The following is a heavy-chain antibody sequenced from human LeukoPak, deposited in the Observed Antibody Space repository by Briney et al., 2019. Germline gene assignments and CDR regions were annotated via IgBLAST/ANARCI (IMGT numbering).Heavy chain of an antibody. D-gene: IGHD3-22*01. CDR3: ARDLGYYDSSGRNMGYFDI. J-gene: IGHJ3*02. Sequence: PGGSLRLSCAASGFTFSSYSMNWVRQAPGKGLEWVSSISSSSSYIYYADSVKGRFTISRDNAKNSLYLQMNSLRAEDTAVYYCARDLGYYDSSGRNMGYFDIWGRGTMVTVSS. CDR2: ISSSSSYI. V-gene: IGHV3-21*01. CDR1: GFTFSSYS.